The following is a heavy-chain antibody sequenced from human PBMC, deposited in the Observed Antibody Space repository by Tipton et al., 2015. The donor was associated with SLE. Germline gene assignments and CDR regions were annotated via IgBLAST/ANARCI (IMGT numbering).Heavy chain of an antibody. CDR1: GGSISSSSYY. D-gene: IGHD5-12*01. CDR2: IYYSGST. V-gene: IGHV4-39*07. CDR3: ATLHSGYDYYYYGMDV. Sequence: TLSLTCTVSGGSISSSSYYWGWIRQPPGKGLEWIGSIYYSGSTYYNPSLKSRVTISVDTSKNQFSLKLSSVTAADTAVYYCATLHSGYDYYYYGMDVWGQGTTVTVSS. J-gene: IGHJ6*02.